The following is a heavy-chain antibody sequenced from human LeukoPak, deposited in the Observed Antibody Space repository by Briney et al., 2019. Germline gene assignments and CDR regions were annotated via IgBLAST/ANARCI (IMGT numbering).Heavy chain of an antibody. CDR3: AREGGAARNYGMDV. V-gene: IGHV4-34*01. D-gene: IGHD6-6*01. J-gene: IGHJ6*02. CDR2: INHSGST. Sequence: SETLSLTCAVYGGSFSGYYWSWIRQPPGKGLEWIGEINHSGSTNYNPSLKSRVTISVDTSKNQFSLKLSSVTAADTAVYYCAREGGAARNYGMDVWGQGTTVTVSS. CDR1: GGSFSGYY.